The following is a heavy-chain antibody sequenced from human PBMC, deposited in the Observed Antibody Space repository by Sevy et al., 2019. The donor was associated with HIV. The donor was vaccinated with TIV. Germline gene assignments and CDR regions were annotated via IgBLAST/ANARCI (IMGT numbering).Heavy chain of an antibody. CDR2: FSFGCGKI. CDR3: VREGCSKPHDY. V-gene: IGHV3-23*01. Sequence: GVSLRLSCAASGFTFSNYAMSWVRQAPGKGLEWVSTFSFGCGKINYAHSVKGRFTISRDNSKNTLYLQMNSLRAEDTALYYCVREGCSKPHDYWGQGTLVTVSS. D-gene: IGHD2-2*01. CDR1: GFTFSNYA. J-gene: IGHJ4*02.